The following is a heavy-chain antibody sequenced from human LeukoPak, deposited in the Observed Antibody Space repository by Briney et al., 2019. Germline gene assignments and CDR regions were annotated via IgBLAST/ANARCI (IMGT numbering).Heavy chain of an antibody. J-gene: IGHJ4*02. CDR1: GYTFTSYA. V-gene: IGHV1-2*02. CDR3: ARYSGGGYYDYFDY. Sequence: GESLKISCKASGYTFTSYAMHWVRQAPGQGLEWMGWINPNSGGTNYAQKFQGRVTMTRDTSISTAYMELSRLRSDDTAVYYCARYSGGGYYDYFDYWGQGTLVTVSS. D-gene: IGHD3-22*01. CDR2: INPNSGGT.